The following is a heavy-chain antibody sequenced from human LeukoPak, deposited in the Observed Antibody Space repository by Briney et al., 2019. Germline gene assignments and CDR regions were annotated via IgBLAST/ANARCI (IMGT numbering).Heavy chain of an antibody. CDR1: GFTFSNYA. J-gene: IGHJ4*02. CDR2: ISYDGSNK. CDR3: ARGPPNWGFDS. V-gene: IGHV3-30-3*01. Sequence: GGSLRLSCAASGFTFSNYAIHWVRQAPGKGLEWVAVISYDGSNKYYADSVKGRFTNSRDNSKNTLYLQMNSLRAEDTAVYYCARGPPNWGFDSWGQGTLVTVSS. D-gene: IGHD7-27*01.